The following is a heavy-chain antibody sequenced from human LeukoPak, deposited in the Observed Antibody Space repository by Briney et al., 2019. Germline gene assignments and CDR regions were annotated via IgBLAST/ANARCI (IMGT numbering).Heavy chain of an antibody. CDR2: ISSSSGTI. CDR3: AREVCLDY. CDR1: GFTFSSYS. D-gene: IGHD3-10*02. V-gene: IGHV3-48*02. Sequence: GGSLRLSCAASGFTFSSYSMDWVRQAPGKGLEWISFISSSSGTIYYADSVKGRFTISRDNAKNSLYLQMNSLRDEDTAVYYCAREVCLDYWGQGTLVTVSS. J-gene: IGHJ4*02.